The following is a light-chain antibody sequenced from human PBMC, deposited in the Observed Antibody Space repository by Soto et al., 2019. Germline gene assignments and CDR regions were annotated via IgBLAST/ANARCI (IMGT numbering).Light chain of an antibody. CDR1: QTIRNNY. J-gene: IGKJ1*01. CDR2: GAS. CDR3: QQYGSIRT. V-gene: IGKV3-20*01. Sequence: EIVLTQSPGTLSLSPGDRATLSCRASQTIRNNYLAWYQQKPGQAPRLLIYGASSRAAGSPDRFSGSGSGTDFTLTISRLEPEDFAVYFCQQYGSIRTVGQGT.